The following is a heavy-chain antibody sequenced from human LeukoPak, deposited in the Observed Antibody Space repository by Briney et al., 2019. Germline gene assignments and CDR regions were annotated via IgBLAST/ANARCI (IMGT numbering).Heavy chain of an antibody. CDR3: ARVGDFWSGYYLDY. CDR1: GFTFSSYS. CDR2: ISSSSSNI. J-gene: IGHJ4*02. D-gene: IGHD3-3*01. V-gene: IGHV3-48*01. Sequence: PGGSLRLSCAASGFTFSSYSMNWVRQAPGKGLEWVSYISSSSSNIYYADSVTGRFTISRDNAKNSLYLQMNSLRTEDTAVYYCARVGDFWSGYYLDYWGQGTLVTVSS.